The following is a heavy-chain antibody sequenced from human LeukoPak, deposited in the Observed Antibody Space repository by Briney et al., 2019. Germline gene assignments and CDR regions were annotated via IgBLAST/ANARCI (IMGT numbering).Heavy chain of an antibody. V-gene: IGHV3-7*01. Sequence: GGSLRLSCAASGFTFSSYEMNWFRQAPGKGLEWVANIKQDGSEKYYVDSVKGRFTISRDNAKNTLYLQMNSLRAEDTAVYYCAKVRAYYGSSGYFDYWGQGTLVTVSS. CDR3: AKVRAYYGSSGYFDY. D-gene: IGHD3-22*01. CDR1: GFTFSSYE. CDR2: IKQDGSEK. J-gene: IGHJ4*02.